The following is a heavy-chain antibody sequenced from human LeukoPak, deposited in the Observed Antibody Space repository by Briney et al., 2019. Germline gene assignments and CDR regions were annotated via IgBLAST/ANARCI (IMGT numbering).Heavy chain of an antibody. V-gene: IGHV3-30-3*01. D-gene: IGHD5-12*01. Sequence: PGRSLRLSCTASGFTFGDYAMSWVRQAPGKGLEWVAAISYDASNKYYAVSVRGRFTTSRGNSRNTLFLQMNSLRADDTAVYYCARGTTDIVAEISDAFDIWGQGTVVTVSS. CDR3: ARGTTDIVAEISDAFDI. J-gene: IGHJ3*02. CDR2: ISYDASNK. CDR1: GFTFGDYA.